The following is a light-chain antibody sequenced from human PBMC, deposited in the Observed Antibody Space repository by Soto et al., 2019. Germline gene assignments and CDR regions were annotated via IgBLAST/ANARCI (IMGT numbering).Light chain of an antibody. CDR1: QSVGNNY. CDR2: DAS. CDR3: QQCASPPTT. V-gene: IGKV3-20*01. Sequence: PGERATLSCRASQSVGNNYLAWYQQKPGQAPRRLIHDASVRATGIPDRFSGSGSGTDFTLTISRLEPEDFAVYYCQQCASPPTTFGQGTRLEIK. J-gene: IGKJ5*01.